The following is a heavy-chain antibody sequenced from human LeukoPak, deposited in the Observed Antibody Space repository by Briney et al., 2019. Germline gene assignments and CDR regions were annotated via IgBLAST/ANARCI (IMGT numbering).Heavy chain of an antibody. V-gene: IGHV3-20*04. CDR2: INWNGGST. Sequence: SGGSLRLSCAASGFTFDDYGMSWVRQAPGKGLEWVPGINWNGGSTGYADSVKGRFTISRDNAKNSLYLQMNSLGVDDTAVYYCARGHASGWTRDAFDLWGQGTMLTVSS. CDR3: ARGHASGWTRDAFDL. CDR1: GFTFDDYG. D-gene: IGHD6-19*01. J-gene: IGHJ3*01.